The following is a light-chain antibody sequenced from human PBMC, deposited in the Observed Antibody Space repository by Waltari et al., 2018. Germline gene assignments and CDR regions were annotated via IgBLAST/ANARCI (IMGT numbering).Light chain of an antibody. J-gene: IGKJ2*01. CDR2: SAS. V-gene: IGKV1-39*01. CDR1: QRIGYH. CDR3: QQSHTPPVFT. Sequence: DVQMTQSPSPLSASVGDRVPINCRAIQRIGYHLNWYQRQPGRGPRLLIYSASILERGVPSRFSGSGYGTDFTLTISSLQPEDFATYFCQQSHTPPVFTFGQGTKLDMK.